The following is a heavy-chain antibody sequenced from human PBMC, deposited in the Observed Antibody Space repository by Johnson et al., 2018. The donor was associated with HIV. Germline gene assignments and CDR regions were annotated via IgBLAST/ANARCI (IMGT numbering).Heavy chain of an antibody. Sequence: QMQLVESGGGVVQPGRSLRLSCAASGFTFSSYAMHWVRQAPGKGLEWVAVISYDGSNKYYADSVKGRFTISRDNSKNTLYLQMNSLRAEDTAVYYCARDVKVCAFDIWGQGTMVTVSS. J-gene: IGHJ3*02. CDR3: ARDVKVCAFDI. CDR1: GFTFSSYA. D-gene: IGHD3-16*01. V-gene: IGHV3-30*04. CDR2: ISYDGSNK.